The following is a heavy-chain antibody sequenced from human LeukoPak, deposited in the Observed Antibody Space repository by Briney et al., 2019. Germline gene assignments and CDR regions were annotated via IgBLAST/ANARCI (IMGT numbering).Heavy chain of an antibody. J-gene: IGHJ4*01. CDR3: ARGYYYRS. V-gene: IGHV4-61*02. Sequence: SETLSHTCAVSGGSVSSDNSYWNWIRQPAGKGLEWIGRIYADGDSTYNPSLKSRVTISVETSKNQFSLRLTSMTAADTAVYYCARGYYYRSWGHRTLVTVSS. CDR2: IYADGDS. D-gene: IGHD3-10*01. CDR1: GGSVSSDNSY.